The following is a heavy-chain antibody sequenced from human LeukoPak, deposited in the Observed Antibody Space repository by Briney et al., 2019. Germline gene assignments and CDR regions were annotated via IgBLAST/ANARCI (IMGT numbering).Heavy chain of an antibody. Sequence: ASVKVSCKASGYRFTTYGISWVRQAPGQGLEWMGWISTYNGNTNYAQKFQGRATMTTDTSTRTAYMELGSLRSDDTAVYYCARDPRTVFDYWGQGTLVTVSS. J-gene: IGHJ4*02. CDR3: ARDPRTVFDY. V-gene: IGHV1-18*01. CDR2: ISTYNGNT. CDR1: GYRFTTYG.